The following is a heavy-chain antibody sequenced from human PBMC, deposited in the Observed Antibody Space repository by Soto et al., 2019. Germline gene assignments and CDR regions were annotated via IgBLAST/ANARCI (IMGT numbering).Heavy chain of an antibody. V-gene: IGHV4-39*01. CDR2: VYYSGTT. CDR1: GGSISSSSYY. CDR3: ARLIHCKKNSCYFDY. Sequence: SETLSLTCTVSGGSISSSSYYWAWVRQPPGKGLEWIGSVYYSGTTYYNPSLKSRVTISGDTSKNQFSLRLSSVTAADTAVFYCARLIHCKKNSCYFDYWGQGTLVT. J-gene: IGHJ4*02. D-gene: IGHD2-15*01.